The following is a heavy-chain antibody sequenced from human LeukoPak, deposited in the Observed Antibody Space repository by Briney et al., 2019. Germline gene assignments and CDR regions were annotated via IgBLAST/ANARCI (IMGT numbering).Heavy chain of an antibody. V-gene: IGHV3-23*01. J-gene: IGHJ4*02. Sequence: GGSLRLSCAASGFTVSSNYMSWVRQAPGKGLEWVSAISGSGAGTYYADSVKGRFTISRDNSKDTLYLQMNSLRAEDTAVYYCAKFRGYCSSNSCRGYYFDYWGQGTLVTVSS. D-gene: IGHD2-2*01. CDR3: AKFRGYCSSNSCRGYYFDY. CDR2: ISGSGAGT. CDR1: GFTVSSNY.